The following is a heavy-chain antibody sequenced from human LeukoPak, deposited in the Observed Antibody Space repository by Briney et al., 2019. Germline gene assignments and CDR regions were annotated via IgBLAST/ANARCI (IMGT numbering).Heavy chain of an antibody. CDR2: ISSGSSYI. CDR1: GFTFSSYS. Sequence: GGSLRLSCAASGFTFSSYSMNWVRQAPGKGLEWVSSISSGSSYIYYADSVKGRFTISRDNAKNSLYLQMNSLRAEDTAVYYCARDHYDYVWGSYRSEGFDYWGQGTLVTVSS. CDR3: ARDHYDYVWGSYRSEGFDY. J-gene: IGHJ4*02. V-gene: IGHV3-21*01. D-gene: IGHD3-16*02.